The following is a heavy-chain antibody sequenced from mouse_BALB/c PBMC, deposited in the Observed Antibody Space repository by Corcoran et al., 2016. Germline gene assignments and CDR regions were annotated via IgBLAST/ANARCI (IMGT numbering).Heavy chain of an antibody. V-gene: IGHV9-1*02. CDR3: AREPYAMDY. J-gene: IGHJ4*01. CDR2: INTYTGEP. Sequence: QIQLVQSGPELKKPGETVKISCKASGYTFTNYGMNWVKQAPGKGLKWMGWINTYTGEPTYADDFKGRFAFSLETSASTAYLQINNLKNEDMATYFCAREPYAMDYWGLGTSVTVSS. CDR1: GYTFTNYG.